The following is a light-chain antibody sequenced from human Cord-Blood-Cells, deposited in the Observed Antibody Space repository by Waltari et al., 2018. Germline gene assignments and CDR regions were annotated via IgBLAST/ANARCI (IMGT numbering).Light chain of an antibody. CDR1: QSISSY. J-gene: IGKJ3*01. Sequence: DIQMTQSPSSLSASVGDRVTITCRANQSISSYLNWYQHKPGKAPKLLIYAASILQSGVPSRFSGSGSVTDFTLTISSLQPEDFATYYCQQSYSTPFTFGPGTKVDIK. CDR2: AAS. V-gene: IGKV1-39*01. CDR3: QQSYSTPFT.